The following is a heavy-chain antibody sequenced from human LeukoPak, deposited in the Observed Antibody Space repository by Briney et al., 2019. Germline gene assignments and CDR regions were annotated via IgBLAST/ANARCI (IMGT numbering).Heavy chain of an antibody. Sequence: SGGSLRLSCAASGFTFSNYVMSWVRQAPGKGLEWVSLITGGGGSTYYADSVKGRFIISRDNSKNTLYLQMNSLRAEDTAVYSFAKGKYAGSGSYLNSQEYWRQETLVTVPS. CDR2: ITGGGGST. D-gene: IGHD3-10*01. CDR1: GFTFSNYV. CDR3: AKGKYAGSGSYLNSQEY. J-gene: IGHJ4*02. V-gene: IGHV3-23*01.